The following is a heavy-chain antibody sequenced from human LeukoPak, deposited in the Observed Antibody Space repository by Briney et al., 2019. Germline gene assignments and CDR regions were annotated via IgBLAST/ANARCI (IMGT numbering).Heavy chain of an antibody. CDR1: GFTFSSYW. Sequence: PGGSLRLSCAASGFTFSSYWMSWVRQAPGKGLEWVANIKQDGSEKYYVDSVKGRFTISRDNAKNSLYLQMNSLRAEDTAVYYCARVRGYYDSSGYYIDYWGQGTLVTVSS. CDR2: IKQDGSEK. D-gene: IGHD3-22*01. J-gene: IGHJ4*02. CDR3: ARVRGYYDSSGYYIDY. V-gene: IGHV3-7*04.